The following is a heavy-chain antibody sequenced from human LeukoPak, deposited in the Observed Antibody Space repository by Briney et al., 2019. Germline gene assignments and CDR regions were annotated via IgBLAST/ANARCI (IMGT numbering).Heavy chain of an antibody. CDR2: IIPIFGTA. Sequence: GASVKVSCKASGGTFSSYAISWVRQAPGQGLEWMGGIIPIFGTANYAQKFQGRVTITADKSTSTAYMELSSLRSEDTAVYYCARDWDSGSPSWYMDVWGKGTTVTVSS. CDR1: GGTFSSYA. J-gene: IGHJ6*03. D-gene: IGHD1-26*01. V-gene: IGHV1-69*06. CDR3: ARDWDSGSPSWYMDV.